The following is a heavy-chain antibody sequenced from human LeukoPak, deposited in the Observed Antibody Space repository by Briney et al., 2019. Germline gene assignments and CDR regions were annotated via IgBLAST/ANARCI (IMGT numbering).Heavy chain of an antibody. Sequence: GGSLRLSCAASGFTFSSYSMNWVRQAPGKGLEWVSSISSSSSYIYYADSVKGRFTISRDNAKNSLYLQMNSLRAEDTAVYYCAKESDYGDYGVRGFDYWGQGTLVTVSS. CDR2: ISSSSSYI. V-gene: IGHV3-21*01. J-gene: IGHJ4*02. CDR1: GFTFSSYS. D-gene: IGHD4-17*01. CDR3: AKESDYGDYGVRGFDY.